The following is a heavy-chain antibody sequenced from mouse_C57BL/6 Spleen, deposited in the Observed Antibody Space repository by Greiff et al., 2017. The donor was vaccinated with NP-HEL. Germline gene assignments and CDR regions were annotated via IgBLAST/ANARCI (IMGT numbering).Heavy chain of an antibody. V-gene: IGHV5-12*01. CDR3: ARRGYYGSSHWYFDV. D-gene: IGHD1-1*01. CDR1: GFTFSDYY. Sequence: EVNVVESGGGLVQPGGSLKLSCAASGFTFSDYYMYWVRQTPEKRLEWVAYISNGGGSTYYPDTVKGRFPISRDNAKNTLYLQMSRLKSEDTAMYYCARRGYYGSSHWYFDVWGTGTTVTVSS. J-gene: IGHJ1*03. CDR2: ISNGGGST.